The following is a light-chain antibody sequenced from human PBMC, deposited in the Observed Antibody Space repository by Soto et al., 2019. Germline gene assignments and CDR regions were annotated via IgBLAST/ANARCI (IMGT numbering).Light chain of an antibody. J-gene: IGLJ3*02. Sequence: QSVLTQTASVSGSPGQSITISCTGTSSDVGAYNHVSWYQQHPGKVPKVMIYEVNNRPSGVSNRFSAAKSGNTASLTISGLQAEDEATYYCSSFTSGGTWVFGGGTELTGL. CDR2: EVN. V-gene: IGLV2-14*03. CDR1: SSDVGAYNH. CDR3: SSFTSGGTWV.